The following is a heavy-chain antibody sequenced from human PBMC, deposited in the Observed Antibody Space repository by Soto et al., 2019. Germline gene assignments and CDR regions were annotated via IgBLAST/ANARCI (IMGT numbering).Heavy chain of an antibody. CDR2: IIPIFGTA. CDR1: GGTFSSYA. J-gene: IGHJ4*02. V-gene: IGHV1-69*13. D-gene: IGHD2-2*01. CDR3: AKNLHAYTVFFDY. Sequence: SGKVSCKASGGTFSSYAISWVRQAPGQGLEWMGGIIPIFGTANYAQKFQGRVTITADESTSTAYMELSSLRSEDTAVYYCAKNLHAYTVFFDYWGQGTLVTVSS.